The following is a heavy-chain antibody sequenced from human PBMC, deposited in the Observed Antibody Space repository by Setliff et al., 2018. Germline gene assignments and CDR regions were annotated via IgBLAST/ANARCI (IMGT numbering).Heavy chain of an antibody. Sequence: ASVKVSCKASGYTFNNHGVAWVRQAPGQGLDWMGWVTIYNGNTKYAQNLQGRLTLTTDRSTSTVYMELGSLTTDDTAIYYCARVESMVRGKNILRHFDYWGQGTLVTVSS. D-gene: IGHD3-10*01. CDR2: VTIYNGNT. CDR1: GYTFNNHG. CDR3: ARVESMVRGKNILRHFDY. J-gene: IGHJ4*02. V-gene: IGHV1-18*01.